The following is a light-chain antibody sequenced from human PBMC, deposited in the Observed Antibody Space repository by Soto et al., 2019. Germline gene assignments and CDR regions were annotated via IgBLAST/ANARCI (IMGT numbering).Light chain of an antibody. CDR3: QQYGSSPPYT. Sequence: EVVLTQSPGTLSLSPGERATLSCRASENVSNNYLAWYQQKPGQAPRPLIFGSSDRAAGIPARFSGSGSGTDFTLTISRLEPEDFAVYYCQQYGSSPPYTFGQGTKLEIK. CDR2: GSS. CDR1: ENVSNNY. J-gene: IGKJ2*01. V-gene: IGKV3-20*01.